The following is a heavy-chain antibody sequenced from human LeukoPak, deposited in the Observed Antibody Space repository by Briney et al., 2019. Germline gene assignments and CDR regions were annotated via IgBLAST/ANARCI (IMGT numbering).Heavy chain of an antibody. J-gene: IGHJ4*02. CDR1: GYTFTSYY. V-gene: IGHV1-46*01. CDR2: INPSGGST. D-gene: IGHD3-22*01. CDR3: ARVFHDSSGYYPYYFDY. Sequence: ASVKVSCKASGYTFTSYYMHWVRQAPGQGLEWMGIINPSGGSTSYAQKFQGRVTMTRDTSTSTVYMELSSLRSEDTAVYYCARVFHDSSGYYPYYFDYWGQGTLVTVSS.